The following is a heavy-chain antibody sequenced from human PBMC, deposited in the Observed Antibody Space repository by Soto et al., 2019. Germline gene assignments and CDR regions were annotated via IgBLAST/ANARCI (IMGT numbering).Heavy chain of an antibody. J-gene: IGHJ4*02. V-gene: IGHV1-3*01. Sequence: ASVEVSCEASGYTFSTFPVHWVRRAPGQNLEWMGWINAANGDTGYSQNFQGRVTITRDTTANTAYMELSGLRSEDTAVYYCARKDYYGSGSYHFDYWGQGTLVTVSS. CDR3: ARKDYYGSGSYHFDY. CDR2: INAANGDT. CDR1: GYTFSTFP. D-gene: IGHD3-10*01.